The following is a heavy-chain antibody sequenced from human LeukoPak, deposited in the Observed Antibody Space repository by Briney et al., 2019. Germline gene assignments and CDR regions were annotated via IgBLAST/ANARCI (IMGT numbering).Heavy chain of an antibody. CDR1: GGSFSGYY. J-gene: IGHJ4*02. CDR2: INHIAST. Sequence: SETLSLTCAVYGGSFSGYYWSWIRQAPGKGLEWIGEINHIASTNYNPPLKRPVTISVYTSTNQFSLKLSSVTAADTAVYYCARGLLCSGGSCYKAIDYWGQGTLVTVSS. CDR3: ARGLLCSGGSCYKAIDY. V-gene: IGHV4-34*01. D-gene: IGHD2-15*01.